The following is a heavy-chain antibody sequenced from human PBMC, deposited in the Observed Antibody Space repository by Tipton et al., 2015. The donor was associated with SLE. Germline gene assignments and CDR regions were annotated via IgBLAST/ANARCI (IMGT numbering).Heavy chain of an antibody. CDR1: GGSISSYY. CDR3: AGEGDYYDSSGDYYYYGMDV. CDR2: IYTSGST. J-gene: IGHJ6*02. V-gene: IGHV4-4*07. D-gene: IGHD3-22*01. Sequence: TLSLTCTVSGGSISSYYWRWIRQPAGKGLEWIGRIYTSGSTNYNPSLKSRVTMSVDTSKNQFSLKLSSVTAADTAVDYCAGEGDYYDSSGDYYYYGMDVWGQGTTVTVSS.